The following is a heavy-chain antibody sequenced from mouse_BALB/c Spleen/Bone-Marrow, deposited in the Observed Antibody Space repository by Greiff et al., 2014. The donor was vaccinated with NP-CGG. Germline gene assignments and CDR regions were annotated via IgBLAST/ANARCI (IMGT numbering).Heavy chain of an antibody. D-gene: IGHD1-2*01. J-gene: IGHJ2*01. Sequence: QVQLQQSGPGLVAPSQTLSITCTVSGFSLTSYGVHWVRQSPGKGLEWLGVIWAGGSTNYNSALMSRLSISKDNSKSQVFLKMNSRQTDDTAMYYCARYYYGFLDYWGQGTTLTVSS. V-gene: IGHV2-9*02. CDR2: IWAGGST. CDR1: GFSLTSYG. CDR3: ARYYYGFLDY.